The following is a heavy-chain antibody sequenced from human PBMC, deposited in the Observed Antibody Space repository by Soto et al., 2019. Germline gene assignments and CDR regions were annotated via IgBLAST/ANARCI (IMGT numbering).Heavy chain of an antibody. CDR1: GGSFSGYY. CDR2: NNHSGST. J-gene: IGHJ1*01. D-gene: IGHD6-13*01. V-gene: IGHV4-34*01. CDR3: ALYSSWSRKYCQH. Sequence: QVQLQQWGACLLTPSETLSLTCAVYGGSFSGYYWSWIRQPPGKGLEWIGENNHSGSTNYNPSHKSRVTISVDTSKNKFSRMLSSVTAADTAVYYCALYSSWSRKYCQHWGQGTLVTVSS.